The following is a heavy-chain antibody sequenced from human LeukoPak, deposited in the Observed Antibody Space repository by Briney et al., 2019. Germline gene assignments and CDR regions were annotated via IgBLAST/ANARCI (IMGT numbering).Heavy chain of an antibody. J-gene: IGHJ5*02. D-gene: IGHD2-8*01. CDR2: IYYSGST. V-gene: IGHV4-59*01. CDR3: AGSGALMVYANPFDP. Sequence: EPSQTLSLTCTVSGGSISSYYWSCIRHPPGKGLGWIGYIYYSGSTNYNPSLKSRVTISVDTSKNQFSLKLSSVTAADTAVYYCAGSGALMVYANPFDPWGQGTLVTVSS. CDR1: GGSISSYY.